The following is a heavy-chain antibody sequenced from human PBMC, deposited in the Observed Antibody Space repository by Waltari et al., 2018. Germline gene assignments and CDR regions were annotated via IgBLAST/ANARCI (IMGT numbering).Heavy chain of an antibody. CDR3: ARQNIHSYGYGYFDY. J-gene: IGHJ4*02. CDR1: GYSFARYW. V-gene: IGHV5-51*01. Sequence: EVQLVQSGSEVKKPGESLKISCQGSGYSFARYWIGWVRQMPGKGLEWMGLIYPSDSSTKYSPSFQGQVTISVDTSISTAYLQWSSLKASDTAMYFCARQNIHSYGYGYFDYWGQGTLVTVSS. CDR2: IYPSDSST. D-gene: IGHD5-18*01.